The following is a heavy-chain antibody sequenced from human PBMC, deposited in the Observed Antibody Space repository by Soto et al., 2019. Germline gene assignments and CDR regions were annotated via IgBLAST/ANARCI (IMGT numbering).Heavy chain of an antibody. V-gene: IGHV3-33*01. D-gene: IGHD3-3*01. Sequence: SLRLSCAASGFTFSSYGMHWVRQAPGKGLEWVAVIWYDGSNKYYADSVKGRFTISRDNSKNTLYLQMNSLRAEDTAVYYCARGGLYYDFWSGYYYYYYYGMDVWGQGTTVTVSS. CDR2: IWYDGSNK. CDR3: ARGGLYYDFWSGYYYYYYYGMDV. J-gene: IGHJ6*02. CDR1: GFTFSSYG.